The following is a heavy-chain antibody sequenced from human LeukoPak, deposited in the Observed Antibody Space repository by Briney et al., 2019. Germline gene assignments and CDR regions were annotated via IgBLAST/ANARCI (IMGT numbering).Heavy chain of an antibody. J-gene: IGHJ3*02. Sequence: GGSLRLSCAASGFTFSSYAMSWVRQAPGKGLEWVSAISGSGGSTYYADSVKGRFTISRDNSKNTLYLQTNSLRAEDTAVYYCAKFRGITCDAFDIWGQGTMVTVSS. CDR3: AKFRGITCDAFDI. CDR1: GFTFSSYA. CDR2: ISGSGGST. V-gene: IGHV3-23*01. D-gene: IGHD3-10*01.